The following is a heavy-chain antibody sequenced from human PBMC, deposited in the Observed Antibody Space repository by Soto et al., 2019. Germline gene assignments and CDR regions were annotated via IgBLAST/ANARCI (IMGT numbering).Heavy chain of an antibody. Sequence: QVQLQESGPGLVKPSGTLSLTYAVSSGSISSSNWWSWVRQPPGKGLEWIGEIYHSGSPNYNPSRKSRVTISVDKSKNQFSLKLSYVPAADTAVYYCARGGGSGSYYRLPNYWGQGTLVTVSS. J-gene: IGHJ4*02. CDR2: IYHSGSP. V-gene: IGHV4-4*02. CDR3: ARGGGSGSYYRLPNY. D-gene: IGHD3-10*01. CDR1: SGSISSSNW.